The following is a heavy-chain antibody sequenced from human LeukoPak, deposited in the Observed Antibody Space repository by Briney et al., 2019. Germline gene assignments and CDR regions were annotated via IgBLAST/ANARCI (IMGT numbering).Heavy chain of an antibody. J-gene: IGHJ4*02. Sequence: GGSLRLSCTASGFTFRDYWMHWVRQGPGKGLVWVSRINTDGSYTTCADSVKGRFTISRDNAKNTLYLQMNNLRAEDTAVYYCAREDCTIGAVCSSLLDHWGRGTLVTVSS. D-gene: IGHD2-8*01. CDR1: GFTFRDYW. V-gene: IGHV3-74*01. CDR2: INTDGSYT. CDR3: AREDCTIGAVCSSLLDH.